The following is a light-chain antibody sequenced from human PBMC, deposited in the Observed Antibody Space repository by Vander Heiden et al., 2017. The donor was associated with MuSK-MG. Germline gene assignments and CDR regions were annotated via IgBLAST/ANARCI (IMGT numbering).Light chain of an antibody. V-gene: IGKV3-11*01. CDR3: QQRSNWPYT. CDR1: QSVSSS. J-gene: IGKJ2*01. Sequence: EIVLTQSPATLSLSPGEIATLSCRASQSVSSSLAWYQQKPGQEPRLLIYDASNRAAGIPARCSGSGSGTDFTLTISSLEPEDFAVNYCQQRSNWPYTFGQGTKLEIK. CDR2: DAS.